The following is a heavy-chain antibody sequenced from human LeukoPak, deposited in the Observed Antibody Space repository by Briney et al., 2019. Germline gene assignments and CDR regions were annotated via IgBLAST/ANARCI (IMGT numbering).Heavy chain of an antibody. CDR2: FDPEDGET. CDR1: GYTFTGYY. V-gene: IGHV1-24*01. J-gene: IGHJ4*02. Sequence: GASVKVSCKASGYTFTGYYMHWVRQAPGKGLEWMGGFDPEDGETIYAQKFQGRVTMTEDTSTDTAYMELSSLRSEDTAVYYCATLSDSSGWYYDYWGQGTLVTVSS. D-gene: IGHD6-19*01. CDR3: ATLSDSSGWYYDY.